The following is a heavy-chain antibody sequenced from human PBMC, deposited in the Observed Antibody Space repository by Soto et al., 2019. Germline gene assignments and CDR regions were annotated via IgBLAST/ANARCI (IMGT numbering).Heavy chain of an antibody. CDR2: INAGNGNT. D-gene: IGHD5-18*01. V-gene: IGHV1-3*01. CDR3: ARSYRAGYNWFDP. J-gene: IGHJ5*02. CDR1: GYTFTSYA. Sequence: ASVKVSCKASGYTFTSYAMHWVRQAPGQRLEWMGWINAGNGNTKYSQKFQGRVTITRDTSASTAYMELSSLRSEDTAVYYCARSYRAGYNWFDPWGQGTLVTVSS.